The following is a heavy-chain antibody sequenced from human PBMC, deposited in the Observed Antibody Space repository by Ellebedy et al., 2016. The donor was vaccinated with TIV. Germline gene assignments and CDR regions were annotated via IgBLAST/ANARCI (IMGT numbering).Heavy chain of an antibody. J-gene: IGHJ1*01. CDR2: IYYSGST. V-gene: IGHV4-30-4*01. CDR3: ASTLITPRGGRGEYFQH. D-gene: IGHD3-22*01. CDR1: GGSISSGDYY. Sequence: MPSETLSLTCTVSGGSISSGDYYWSWIRQPPGKGLEWIGYIYYSGSTYYNPSLKSRVTISVDTSKNQFSLKLSSVTAADTAVYYCASTLITPRGGRGEYFQHWGQGTLVTVSS.